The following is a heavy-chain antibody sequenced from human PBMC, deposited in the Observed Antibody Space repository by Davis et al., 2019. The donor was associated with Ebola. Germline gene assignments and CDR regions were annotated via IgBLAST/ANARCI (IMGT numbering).Heavy chain of an antibody. CDR2: MYYTGST. CDR3: ARALALQYGSGIRDIGAFDI. V-gene: IGHV4-59*01. J-gene: IGHJ3*02. D-gene: IGHD3-10*01. Sequence: MPSETLSLTCTVSGGSISSYYWSWIRQPPGKGLEWIGYMYYTGSTDYNTSLKSRVTMSVDTFKKQFSLKLNSVNAADTAVYYCARALALQYGSGIRDIGAFDIWGQGTMVSVSS. CDR1: GGSISSYY.